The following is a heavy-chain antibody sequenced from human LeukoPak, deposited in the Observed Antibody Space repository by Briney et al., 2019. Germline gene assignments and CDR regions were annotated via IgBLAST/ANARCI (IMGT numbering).Heavy chain of an antibody. CDR3: ARERGYDARDY. D-gene: IGHD3-16*01. Sequence: PSETLSLTCAVYGGSFSGYYWSWIRQPPGKGLEWIGEINHHGSTNYNPSLKSRVTISVDTSKNQFSLKLSSVTAADTAVYYCARERGYDARDYWGQGTLVTVSS. CDR1: GGSFSGYY. J-gene: IGHJ4*02. CDR2: INHHGST. V-gene: IGHV4-34*01.